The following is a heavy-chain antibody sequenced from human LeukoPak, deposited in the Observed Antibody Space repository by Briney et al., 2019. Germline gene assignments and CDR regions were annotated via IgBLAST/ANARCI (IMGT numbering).Heavy chain of an antibody. Sequence: PGGSLRLSCAASGFTFNNYGVHWVRQAPGKGLEWVAVIWFDGSYTYYPDSVKGRFTISRDNSKNTLYLQMNSLRAEDTAVYYCARGLYYGSGSPIDYWGQGTLVTVSS. CDR2: IWFDGSYT. J-gene: IGHJ4*02. CDR3: ARGLYYGSGSPIDY. D-gene: IGHD3-10*01. CDR1: GFTFNNYG. V-gene: IGHV3-33*01.